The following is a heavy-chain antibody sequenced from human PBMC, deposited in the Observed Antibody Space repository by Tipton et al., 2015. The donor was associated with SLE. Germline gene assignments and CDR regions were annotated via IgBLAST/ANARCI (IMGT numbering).Heavy chain of an antibody. D-gene: IGHD6-13*01. CDR3: AGQLSYYYGMDV. J-gene: IGHJ6*02. V-gene: IGHV3-33*08. Sequence: SLRLSCAASGFTFSSYGMQWVRQAPGKGPEWVAVIWYDGSNKYYADSVKGRFTISRDNSKNTLYLQMNSLRAEDTAVYYCAGQLSYYYGMDVWGQGTTVTVSS. CDR2: IWYDGSNK. CDR1: GFTFSSYG.